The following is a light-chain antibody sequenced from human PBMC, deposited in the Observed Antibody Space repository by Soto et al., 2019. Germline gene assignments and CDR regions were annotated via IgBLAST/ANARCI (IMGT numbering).Light chain of an antibody. V-gene: IGKV3-11*01. CDR2: DAS. CDR1: QSVSSY. Sequence: EIVLTQSPATLSLSPGERATLPCRASQSVSSYLAWYQQKPGQAPRLLIYDASNRATGIPARFSGSGSGTDFTLTISSLEPEDFAVYYCQQRSNWPPTFGGGTKVKIK. J-gene: IGKJ4*01. CDR3: QQRSNWPPT.